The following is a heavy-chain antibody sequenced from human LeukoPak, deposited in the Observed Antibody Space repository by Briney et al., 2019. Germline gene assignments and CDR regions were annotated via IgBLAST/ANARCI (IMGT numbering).Heavy chain of an antibody. Sequence: ASVRVSCKASGYTFTNYYIHWVRQAPGQGLGWMGCIHSNSGATNYAQKFQGRFTMTTDTSITTAYMELTRLTSDDTAVYYCARDGSSWSHDYWGQGTLVTVSS. V-gene: IGHV1-2*02. D-gene: IGHD6-13*01. CDR2: IHSNSGAT. CDR1: GYTFTNYY. J-gene: IGHJ4*02. CDR3: ARDGSSWSHDY.